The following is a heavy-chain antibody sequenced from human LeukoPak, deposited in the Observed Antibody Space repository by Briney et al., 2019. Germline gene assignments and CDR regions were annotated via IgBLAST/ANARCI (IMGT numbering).Heavy chain of an antibody. CDR2: INPSGGST. V-gene: IGHV1-46*01. CDR3: ARSMVRGVTYYFDF. D-gene: IGHD3-10*01. Sequence: ASVKVSCKASGYTFTSYYVHWVRQAPGQGLEWMGIINPSGGSTSYTQKFQGRVTMTRDTSTSTVYMEMSSLRSEDTAVYYCARSMVRGVTYYFDFWGQGTLVTVSS. J-gene: IGHJ4*02. CDR1: GYTFTSYY.